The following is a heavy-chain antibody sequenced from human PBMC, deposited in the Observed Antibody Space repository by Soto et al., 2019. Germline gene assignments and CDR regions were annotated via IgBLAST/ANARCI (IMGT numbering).Heavy chain of an antibody. V-gene: IGHV4-59*01. CDR3: ARDNPSGDSYDY. J-gene: IGHJ4*02. CDR2: IYYSGST. Sequence: SETLSLTCTVSGGSISGYYWSWIRQPPGKGLEWIGYIYYSGSTNYNPSLRSRVTISVDTSRNQFSLKLISVTAADTAVYYCARDNPSGDSYDYWGQGTLVTVSS. CDR1: GGSISGYY.